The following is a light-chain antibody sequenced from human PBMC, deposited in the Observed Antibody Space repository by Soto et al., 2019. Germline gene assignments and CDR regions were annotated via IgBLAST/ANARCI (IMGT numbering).Light chain of an antibody. V-gene: IGKV3-15*01. CDR1: HSVSSN. CDR2: GVS. CDR3: HQYNNWPLT. J-gene: IGKJ4*01. Sequence: EIVMTQSPATLTVSPGERATLSCRASHSVSSNLAWYQQKPGQAPRLLIYGVSARASGIPARFSGSGSGTEFTLTISSLHSEHFAVYYCHQYNNWPLTFGGGTKVEI.